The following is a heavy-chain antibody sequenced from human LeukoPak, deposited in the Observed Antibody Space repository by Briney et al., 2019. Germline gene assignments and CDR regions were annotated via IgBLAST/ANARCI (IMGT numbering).Heavy chain of an antibody. Sequence: GASVKVSCKASGYTFTSYGISWVRQAPGQGREGMGWISGYKSNTNYVQKLEGRVTMTTDTSTSTAYLELRSLRSDDTAVYYCGSSREGLYSGSSFDYWGQGTLVTVSS. CDR1: GYTFTSYG. D-gene: IGHD1-26*01. J-gene: IGHJ4*02. CDR2: ISGYKSNT. V-gene: IGHV1-18*01. CDR3: GSSREGLYSGSSFDY.